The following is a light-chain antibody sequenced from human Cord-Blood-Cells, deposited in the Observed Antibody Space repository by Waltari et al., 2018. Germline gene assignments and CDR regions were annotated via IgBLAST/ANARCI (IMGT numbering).Light chain of an antibody. J-gene: IGLJ1*01. CDR2: GKN. Sequence: SSELTQDPAVSVALGSTVRIACPAASLRRYYARWYQQKPGQAPVLVIYGKNNRPSGIPDRCSGSNSGNTASLTITGAQTEDEADYYCNSRDSSGNHYVFGTGTKVTVL. V-gene: IGLV3-19*01. CDR3: NSRDSSGNHYV. CDR1: SLRRYY.